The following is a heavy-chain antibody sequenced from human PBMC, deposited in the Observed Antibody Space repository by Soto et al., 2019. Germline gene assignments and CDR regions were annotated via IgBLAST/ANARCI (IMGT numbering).Heavy chain of an antibody. J-gene: IGHJ4*02. CDR3: ARGGTEYLNYDFCLL. V-gene: IGHV1-69*13. CDR2: IIPIFGTA. D-gene: IGHD3-3*01. CDR1: GGTFSSYA. Sequence: SVKVSCKASGGTFSSYAISWVRQAPGQGLEWMGGIIPIFGTANYAQKFQGRVTITADESTSTAYMELSSLRSEDTAVYYCARGGTEYLNYDFCLLWGQGTLVTVSS.